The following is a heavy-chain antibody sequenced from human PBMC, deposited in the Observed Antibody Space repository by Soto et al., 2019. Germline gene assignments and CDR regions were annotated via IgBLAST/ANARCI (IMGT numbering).Heavy chain of an antibody. D-gene: IGHD3-3*02. Sequence: ASVKVSCKASGYIFSSFYINWVRQAPGQGLEWMGWTSGYSGNSKYAQEFQGRVTMTTDTSTNTGYMEMRSLTSDDTAVYYCARDIFGHVDAFDLWGQGTMVTVSS. V-gene: IGHV1-18*01. CDR3: ARDIFGHVDAFDL. CDR2: TSGYSGNS. CDR1: GYIFSSFY. J-gene: IGHJ3*01.